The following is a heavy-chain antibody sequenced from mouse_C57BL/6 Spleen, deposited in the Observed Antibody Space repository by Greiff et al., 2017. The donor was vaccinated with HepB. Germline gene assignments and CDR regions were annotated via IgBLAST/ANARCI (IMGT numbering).Heavy chain of an antibody. V-gene: IGHV1-62-2*01. J-gene: IGHJ4*01. CDR2: FYPGSGSI. CDR1: GYTFTEYT. CDR3: ARHEDRGDGYFYAMDY. Sequence: LVKPGASVKLSCKASGYTFTEYTIHWVKQRSGQGLEWIGWFYPGSGSIKYNEKFKDKATLTADKSSSTVYMELSRLTSEDSAVYFCARHEDRGDGYFYAMDYWGQGTSVTVSS. D-gene: IGHD2-3*01.